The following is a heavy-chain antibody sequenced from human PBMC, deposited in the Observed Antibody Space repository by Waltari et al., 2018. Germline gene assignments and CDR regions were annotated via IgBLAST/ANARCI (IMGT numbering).Heavy chain of an antibody. V-gene: IGHV3-9*01. J-gene: IGHJ4*02. CDR2: ISWNSGSI. CDR3: AKDYGYFDWLLAFDY. CDR1: GLTFDDYA. D-gene: IGHD3-9*01. Sequence: EVQLVESGGGLVQPGRSLRLSCAASGLTFDDYAMHWARQAPGKGLEWVSGISWNSGSIGYADSVKGRFTISRDNAKNSLYLQMNSLRAEDTALYYCAKDYGYFDWLLAFDYWGQGTLVTVSS.